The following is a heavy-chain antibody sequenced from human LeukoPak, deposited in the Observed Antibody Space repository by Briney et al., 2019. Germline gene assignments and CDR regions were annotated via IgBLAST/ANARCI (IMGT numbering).Heavy chain of an antibody. J-gene: IGHJ4*02. CDR3: ARDQGAYDFWSGYYG. D-gene: IGHD3-3*01. V-gene: IGHV3-21*01. CDR1: GFTFSSYS. CDR2: ISSSSSYI. Sequence: GGSLRLSCAASGFTFSSYSMNWVRQAPGKGLEWVSSISSSSSYIYYADSVKGRFTISRDNAKNSLYLQMNSLRAEDTAVYYCARDQGAYDFWSGYYGWGQGTLVTVSS.